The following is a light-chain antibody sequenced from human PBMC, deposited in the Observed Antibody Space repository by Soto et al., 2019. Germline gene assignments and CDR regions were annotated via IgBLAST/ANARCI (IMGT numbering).Light chain of an antibody. V-gene: IGLV2-8*01. Sequence: QSALTQPPSASGSPGQSVTISCTGTSSDVGGYNYVSWYQQHPGKAPKLMIYEVSKRPSGVPDRFSGAKSGNTASLTVSGLQADDEAEYCCSSYAGSNNLVFGGGTKVTVL. CDR1: SSDVGGYNY. CDR2: EVS. CDR3: SSYAGSNNLV. J-gene: IGLJ2*01.